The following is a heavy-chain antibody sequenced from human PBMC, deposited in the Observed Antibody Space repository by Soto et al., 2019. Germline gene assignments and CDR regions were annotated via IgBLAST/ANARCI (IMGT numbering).Heavy chain of an antibody. V-gene: IGHV1-69*06. CDR1: GGIFSSNT. D-gene: IGHD2-21*02. Sequence: QVYLVQSGAEVKKPGSSVKISCKASGGIFSSNTINWVRQAAGQGLEWMGGIIPLFGTANYAEKFQGRVTITADKSTKTEYMELTSLRSEDTAVYYCASKAACVGDCYAVDSGGQGTLVTVSS. J-gene: IGHJ4*02. CDR2: IIPLFGTA. CDR3: ASKAACVGDCYAVDS.